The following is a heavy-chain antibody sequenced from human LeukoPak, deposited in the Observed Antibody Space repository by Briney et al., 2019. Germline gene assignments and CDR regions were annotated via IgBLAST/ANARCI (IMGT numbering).Heavy chain of an antibody. CDR1: GFTFSSYG. D-gene: IGHD3-22*01. J-gene: IGHJ3*02. Sequence: GGSLRLSCAASGFTFSSYGMHWVRQAPGKGLEWVAVISYDGSNKYYADSVKGRFTISRDNSKNTLYLQMNSLRAEDTAVYYCASGEYYYDSSGPTDAFDIWGQGTMVTVSS. V-gene: IGHV3-30*03. CDR2: ISYDGSNK. CDR3: ASGEYYYDSSGPTDAFDI.